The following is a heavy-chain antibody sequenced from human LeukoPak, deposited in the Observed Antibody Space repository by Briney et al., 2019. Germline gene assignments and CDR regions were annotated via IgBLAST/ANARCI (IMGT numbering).Heavy chain of an antibody. CDR1: GGSLSSSSYY. V-gene: IGHV4-39*07. CDR3: ARAIPVAGIRGYFDC. Sequence: SETLSLTCTVSGGSLSSSSYYWGWIRQPPGKGLEWVATIYYSGSTYYNPSLKSRVTISIDTSKNQFSLRLSSVIAADTAVYYCARAIPVAGIRGYFDCWGQGTLVTVSS. D-gene: IGHD6-19*01. J-gene: IGHJ4*02. CDR2: IYYSGST.